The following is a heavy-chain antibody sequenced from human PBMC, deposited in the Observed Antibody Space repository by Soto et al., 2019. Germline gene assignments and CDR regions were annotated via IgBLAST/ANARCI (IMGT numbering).Heavy chain of an antibody. CDR1: ADTFNNYG. CDR3: PSGVAVDRFEF. J-gene: IGHJ4*01. D-gene: IGHD2-15*01. CDR2: DVPLFGTA. Sequence: EQSGPEVKKPGSSVKVSCKASADTFNNYGFSWVRQAPGQGLECVGGDVPLFGTANYAQKFQGRATISADESASTVYLELTNLQSDDTAIFYCPSGVAVDRFEFWGLGTLVIVSS. V-gene: IGHV1-69*01.